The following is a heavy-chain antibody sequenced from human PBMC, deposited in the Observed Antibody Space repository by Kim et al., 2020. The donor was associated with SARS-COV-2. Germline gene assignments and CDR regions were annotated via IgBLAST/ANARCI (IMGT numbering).Heavy chain of an antibody. CDR3: ARARYDWGGYYYYGMDV. V-gene: IGHV2-70*01. Sequence: SGPTLVNPTQTLTLTCTFSGFSLSTSGMCVSWIRQPPGKALEWLALIDWDDDKYYSTSLKTRLTISKDTSKNQVVLTMTNMDPVDTATYYCARARYDWGGYYYYGMDVWGQGTTVTVSS. CDR2: IDWDDDK. D-gene: IGHD3-16*01. CDR1: GFSLSTSGMC. J-gene: IGHJ6*02.